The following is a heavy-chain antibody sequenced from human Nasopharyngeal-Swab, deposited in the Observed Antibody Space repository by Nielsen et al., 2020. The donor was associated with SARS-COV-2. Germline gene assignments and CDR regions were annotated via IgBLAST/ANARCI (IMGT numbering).Heavy chain of an antibody. CDR2: ISAYNGNT. CDR3: ATEFYGSGSYYSNWFDP. D-gene: IGHD3-10*01. CDR1: GYTFTSYG. V-gene: IGHV1-18*01. J-gene: IGHJ5*02. Sequence: ASVKVSCKASGYTFTSYGISWARQAPGQGLEWMGWISAYNGNTNYAQKLQGRVTMTTDTSTSTAYMELRSLRSDDTAVYYCATEFYGSGSYYSNWFDPWGQGTLVTVSS.